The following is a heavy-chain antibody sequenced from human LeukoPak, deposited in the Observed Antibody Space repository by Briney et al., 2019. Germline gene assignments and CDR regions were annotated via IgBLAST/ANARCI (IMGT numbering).Heavy chain of an antibody. CDR3: AREKDTVFDY. V-gene: IGHV3-66*02. Sequence: GGSLRLSCAASGFTVSSNYMSWVRQAPGKGLEWVSGIYSGGSTYYADSVKGRFTISRDNSKNTLYLQMNSLRAEDTAVYYCAREKDTVFDYWGQGTLVTVSS. CDR2: IYSGGST. CDR1: GFTVSSNY. J-gene: IGHJ4*02. D-gene: IGHD4-17*01.